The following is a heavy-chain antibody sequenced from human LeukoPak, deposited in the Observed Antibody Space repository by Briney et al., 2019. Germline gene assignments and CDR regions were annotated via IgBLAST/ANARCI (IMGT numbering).Heavy chain of an antibody. J-gene: IGHJ4*02. CDR2: INRSGNT. Sequence: SETLSLTCGVSGEPFSGYYWSWVRQTPGKGLELIGEINRSGNTDYNPSLKSRVSISIDTSKNQFSLKMISVTAADTAVYYCARLVPERFFQLNPEGYYDYWGQGTLVTVSS. V-gene: IGHV4-34*01. CDR3: ARLVPERFFQLNPEGYYDY. D-gene: IGHD3-3*01. CDR1: GEPFSGYY.